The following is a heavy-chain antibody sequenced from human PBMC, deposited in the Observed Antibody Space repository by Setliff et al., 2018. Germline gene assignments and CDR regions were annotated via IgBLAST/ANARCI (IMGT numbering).Heavy chain of an antibody. J-gene: IGHJ4*02. Sequence: PGESLKISCKGSGYTFARHWVAWVRQMPGKGLEWMAIIYPGDSETRYNPSFQGQVTISADKSINTAYLQWSSLKASDTAMYYCARPQGQLELPHYWGQGTLVTVSS. CDR3: ARPQGQLELPHY. CDR2: IYPGDSET. CDR1: GYTFARHW. D-gene: IGHD1-7*01. V-gene: IGHV5-51*01.